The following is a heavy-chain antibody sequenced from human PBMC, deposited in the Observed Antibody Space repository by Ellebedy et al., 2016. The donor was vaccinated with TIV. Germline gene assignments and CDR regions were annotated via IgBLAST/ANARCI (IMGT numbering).Heavy chain of an antibody. CDR3: ARDWQTSGSGSYHIDS. Sequence: PGGSLRLSCAAPGFIFSHYSMNWVRQAPGKGLEWVSYISRSSSNTYYGDSAKGRFTISRDDAKNSLYLQMNNLRAGGTAVYYCARDWQTSGSGSYHIDSWGQGTLVTVSS. D-gene: IGHD3-10*01. CDR2: ISRSSSNT. J-gene: IGHJ4*02. V-gene: IGHV3-21*01. CDR1: GFIFSHYS.